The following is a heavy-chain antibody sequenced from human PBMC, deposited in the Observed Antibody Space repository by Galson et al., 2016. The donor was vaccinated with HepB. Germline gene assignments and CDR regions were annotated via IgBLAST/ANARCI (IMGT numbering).Heavy chain of an antibody. CDR1: GFTFSSYS. Sequence: SLRLSCAASGFTFSSYSMHWVRQAPGKGLEWVSYISSSSTIYYADSVKGRFTISRDNAKNSLYLQMNSLRAEDTAVYYCAREGAIFGVVTNWFDPWGQGTLVTVSS. CDR3: AREGAIFGVVTNWFDP. D-gene: IGHD3-3*01. J-gene: IGHJ5*02. CDR2: ISSSSTI. V-gene: IGHV3-48*01.